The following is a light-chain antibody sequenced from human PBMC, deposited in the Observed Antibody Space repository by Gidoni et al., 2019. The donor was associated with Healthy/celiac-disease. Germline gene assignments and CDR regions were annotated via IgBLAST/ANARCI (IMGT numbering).Light chain of an antibody. J-gene: IGKJ3*01. V-gene: IGKV1-33*01. CDR2: DAS. CDR1: QDISNY. CDR3: QQYDNLPLT. Sequence: DIQIPQSPSSLSASVGDRVTITCQASQDISNYLNWYQQKPGKAPKLLIDDASNLETGVPSRFSGSGSGTDFTFTISSLQPEDIATYYCQQYDNLPLTFGAGTKVEIK.